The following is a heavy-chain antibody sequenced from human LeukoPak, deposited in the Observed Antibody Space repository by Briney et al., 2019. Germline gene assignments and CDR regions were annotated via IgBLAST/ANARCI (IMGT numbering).Heavy chain of an antibody. CDR3: AREVHYFDSRPAHYYFDY. CDR2: IKGDESEI. D-gene: IGHD3-22*01. CDR1: GFAFSSYW. Sequence: GGSLRLSCAASGFAFSSYWMSWVRQAPGKGLEWVAAIKGDESEIYYVDSVKGRFTISRDNTKNSLYLQMKNLRAEDTAVYYCAREVHYFDSRPAHYYFDYWGQGTLVTVSS. J-gene: IGHJ4*02. V-gene: IGHV3-7*01.